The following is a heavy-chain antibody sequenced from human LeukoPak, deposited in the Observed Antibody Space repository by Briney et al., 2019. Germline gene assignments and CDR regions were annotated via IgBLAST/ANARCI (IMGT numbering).Heavy chain of an antibody. Sequence: SETLSLTCAVSGYSISSGYYWGWIRQPPGKGLEWIGSMYHSGSTYYNPSLKSRVTISVDTSKNQFSLKLSSVTAADTAMYYCAEGYSYGRLWGQGTLVTVSS. CDR3: AEGYSYGRL. CDR1: GYSISSGYY. CDR2: MYHSGST. D-gene: IGHD5-18*01. J-gene: IGHJ4*02. V-gene: IGHV4-38-2*01.